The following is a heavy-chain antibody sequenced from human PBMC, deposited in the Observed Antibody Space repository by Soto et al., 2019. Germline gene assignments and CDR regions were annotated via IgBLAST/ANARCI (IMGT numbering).Heavy chain of an antibody. CDR3: ARGRAAAGTGWFDP. Sequence: SETLSLTCTVSGGSISSGDYYWSWIRQPPGKGLEWIGYIYYSGSTYYNPSLKSRVTISVDTSKNQFSLKLSSVTAADTAVYYCARGRAAAGTGWFDPWGQGTLVTVSS. CDR2: IYYSGST. J-gene: IGHJ5*02. V-gene: IGHV4-30-4*01. CDR1: GGSISSGDYY. D-gene: IGHD6-13*01.